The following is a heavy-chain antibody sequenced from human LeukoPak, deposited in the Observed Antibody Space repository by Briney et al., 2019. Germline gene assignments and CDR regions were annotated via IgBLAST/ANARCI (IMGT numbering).Heavy chain of an antibody. CDR1: GGSISSGSYY. J-gene: IGHJ6*03. CDR3: ARVHHYYYYYMDV. CDR2: IYTSGST. Sequence: PSQTLSLTCTVSGGSISSGSYYWSWIRQPAGKGLEWIGRIYTSGSTNYNPSLKSRVTISVDTSKNQFSLKLSSVTAADTAVYYCARVHHYYYYYMDVWGKGTTVTVSS. V-gene: IGHV4-61*02.